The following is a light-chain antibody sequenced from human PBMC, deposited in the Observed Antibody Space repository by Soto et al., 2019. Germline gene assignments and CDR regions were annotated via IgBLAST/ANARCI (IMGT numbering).Light chain of an antibody. Sequence: QSALTQPASVSGSPGQSITISCTGTASDIGNYNYVSWYQQDPGKAPKLIIYEVSNRPSGVSNRFSGSKSGNTASLTISGLQAEDEAKYYCSSYTRSNTLVVFGGGTKVTVL. J-gene: IGLJ3*02. CDR2: EVS. V-gene: IGLV2-14*01. CDR3: SSYTRSNTLVV. CDR1: ASDIGNYNY.